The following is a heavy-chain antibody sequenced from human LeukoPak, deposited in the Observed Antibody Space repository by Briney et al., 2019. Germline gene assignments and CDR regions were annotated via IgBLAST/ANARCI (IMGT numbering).Heavy chain of an antibody. CDR2: IWYDESNK. CDR3: ARARFIAVPFDY. CDR1: GFTFSSYG. J-gene: IGHJ4*02. V-gene: IGHV3-33*01. Sequence: GGSLRLSCAASGFTFSSYGMHWVRQAPGKGLEWAAVIWYDESNKYYADSVKGRFTISRDNSKNTLYLQMNSLRAEDTAVYYCARARFIAVPFDYWGQGTQVPTSS. D-gene: IGHD6-19*01.